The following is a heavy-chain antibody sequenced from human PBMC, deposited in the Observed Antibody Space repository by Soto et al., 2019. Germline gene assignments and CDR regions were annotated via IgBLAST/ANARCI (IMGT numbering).Heavy chain of an antibody. J-gene: IGHJ5*02. D-gene: IGHD3-22*01. CDR2: INAGNGNT. CDR3: ARYDSSGYYEGFDP. CDR1: GYTFTSYA. Sequence: ASVKVSCKASGYTFTSYAMHWVRQAPGQRLEWMGWINAGNGNTKYSQKFQGRVTITRDTSASTAYMELSSLRSEDTAVYYCARYDSSGYYEGFDPWGQGTLVTVSS. V-gene: IGHV1-3*01.